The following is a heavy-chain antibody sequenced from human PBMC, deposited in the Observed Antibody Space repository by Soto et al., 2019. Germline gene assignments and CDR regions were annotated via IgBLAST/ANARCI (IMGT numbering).Heavy chain of an antibody. J-gene: IGHJ4*02. CDR3: AIIAVAGYFDY. CDR1: GGSVSSGSYY. V-gene: IGHV4-61*01. CDR2: IYYSGST. D-gene: IGHD6-19*01. Sequence: SETLSLTCTVSGGSVSSGSYYWSWIRQPPGKGLEWIGYIYYSGSTNYNPSLKSRVTISVDTSKNQFSLKLSSLTAADTAVYYCAIIAVAGYFDYWGQGTLVTVSS.